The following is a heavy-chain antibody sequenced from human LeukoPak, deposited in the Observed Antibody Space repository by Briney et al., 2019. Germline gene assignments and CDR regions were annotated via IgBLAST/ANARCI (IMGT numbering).Heavy chain of an antibody. CDR2: IYTSGST. Sequence: PSETLSLTCTVSGGSISSGSICWGWIRQPAGKGLEWIGRIYTSGSTNSNPSLKSRVTISVATSKTQFSLKLSSVTAADTAVYYCARDSGDQYYFDYWGQGTLVTVSS. J-gene: IGHJ4*02. D-gene: IGHD1-1*01. CDR1: GGSISSGSIC. CDR3: ARDSGDQYYFDY. V-gene: IGHV4-61*02.